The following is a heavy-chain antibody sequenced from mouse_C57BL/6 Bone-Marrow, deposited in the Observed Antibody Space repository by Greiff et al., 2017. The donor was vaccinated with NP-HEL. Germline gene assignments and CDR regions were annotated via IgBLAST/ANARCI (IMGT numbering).Heavy chain of an antibody. Sequence: QVQLKESGAELARPGASVKLSCKASGYTFTSYGISWVKQRTGQGLEWIGEIYPRSGNTYYNEKFKGKATLTADKSSSTAYMELRSLTSEDSAVYFCAAGSNPFAYWGQGTLVTVSA. CDR3: AAGSNPFAY. CDR1: GYTFTSYG. V-gene: IGHV1-81*01. CDR2: IYPRSGNT. J-gene: IGHJ3*01. D-gene: IGHD2-5*01.